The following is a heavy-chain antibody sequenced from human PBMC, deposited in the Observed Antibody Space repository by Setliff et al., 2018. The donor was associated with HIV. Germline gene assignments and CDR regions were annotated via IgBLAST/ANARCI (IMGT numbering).Heavy chain of an antibody. CDR1: GHTFTNYD. Sequence: ASVKVSCKPPGHTFTNYDIHWMRRAPGQGLEWMGWMNPNSGVSGYALKVHDRVTMTRDTSITTLYMELSSLTSEDTAVYYCARGKGVGGVIITGGLDVWGQGTTVTVSS. D-gene: IGHD3-10*01. V-gene: IGHV1-8*01. J-gene: IGHJ6*02. CDR2: MNPNSGVS. CDR3: ARGKGVGGVIITGGLDV.